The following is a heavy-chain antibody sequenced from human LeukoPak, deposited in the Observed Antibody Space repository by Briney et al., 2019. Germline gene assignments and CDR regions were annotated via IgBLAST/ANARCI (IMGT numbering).Heavy chain of an antibody. D-gene: IGHD3-10*01. CDR3: AREGSGSPDAFDI. CDR1: GGSISSSNW. CDR2: IYHSGST. Sequence: SETLSLTCAVSGGSISSSNWWSWVRQPPGKGLEWIGEIYHSGSTNYNPSLKSRVTISVDKSKNQFSLKLSPVTAADTAVYYCAREGSGSPDAFDIWGQGTMVTVSS. V-gene: IGHV4-4*02. J-gene: IGHJ3*02.